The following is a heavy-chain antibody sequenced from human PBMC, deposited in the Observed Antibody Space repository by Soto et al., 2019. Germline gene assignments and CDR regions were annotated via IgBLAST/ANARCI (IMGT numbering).Heavy chain of an antibody. Sequence: QVQLVPSGAEVKKPGASVKVSCKASGYTFTSNYMHWVRHAPGQGLEWLGIINPSGGSTSYAQKFQGRVTMTRETSTSIVDRELSSLRCEDTAVYYCARDSYGSYVAGEDYWGQGTLVTVSS. CDR1: GYTFTSNY. CDR2: INPSGGST. D-gene: IGHD1-26*01. J-gene: IGHJ4*02. CDR3: ARDSYGSYVAGEDY. V-gene: IGHV1-46*01.